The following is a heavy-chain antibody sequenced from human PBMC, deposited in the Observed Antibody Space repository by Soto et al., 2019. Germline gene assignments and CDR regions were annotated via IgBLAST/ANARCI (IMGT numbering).Heavy chain of an antibody. V-gene: IGHV3-23*01. J-gene: IGHJ4*02. Sequence: GGSLRLSCAASGFTFSSYAMSWVRQAPGKGLEWVSAISGSGGDTYYADSVKGRFTISRDNSKNTLYLQMNSLTAEDTAVYYCATQRGHYYGSGSYYPLDYWGQGTLVTVSS. CDR1: GFTFSSYA. CDR3: ATQRGHYYGSGSYYPLDY. D-gene: IGHD3-10*01. CDR2: ISGSGGDT.